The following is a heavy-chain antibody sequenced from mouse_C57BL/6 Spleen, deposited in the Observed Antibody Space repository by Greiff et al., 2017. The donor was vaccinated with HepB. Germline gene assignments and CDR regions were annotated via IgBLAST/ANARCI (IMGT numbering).Heavy chain of an antibody. V-gene: IGHV1-15*01. CDR2: IDPETGGT. CDR1: GYTFTDYE. Sequence: VKLMESGAELVRPGASVTLSCKASGYTFTDYEMHWVKQTPVHGLEWIGAIDPETGGTAYNQKFKGKAILTADKSSSTAYMELRSLTSEDSAVYYCTGSSLWYFDVWGTGTTVTVSS. CDR3: TGSSLWYFDV. J-gene: IGHJ1*03. D-gene: IGHD1-1*01.